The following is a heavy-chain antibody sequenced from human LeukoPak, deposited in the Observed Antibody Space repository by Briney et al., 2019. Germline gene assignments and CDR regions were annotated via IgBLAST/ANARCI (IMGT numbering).Heavy chain of an antibody. CDR2: IYYNGAT. CDR3: ARLPFDY. J-gene: IGHJ4*02. Sequence: SETLSLTCSVSGGSISSTSYYWGWVRQSPGKGLEWIGTIYYNGATQYNPCLRSRATMSVDTSKNQFSLKLNSVTAADTAVYYCARLPFDYWGQGTLVTVSS. CDR1: GGSISSTSYY. V-gene: IGHV4-39*07.